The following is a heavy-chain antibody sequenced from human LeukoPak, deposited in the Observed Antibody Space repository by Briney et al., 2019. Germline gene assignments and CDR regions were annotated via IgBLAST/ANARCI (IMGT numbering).Heavy chain of an antibody. Sequence: SQTLSLTCTVSGGSISSGAYYWSWIRQHPEKGLEWIGYVYDSGSTYYNPSLKSRITTSVDTSKNQFSLKLSSVTAADTAVYYCAREVGFGELHCAFDIWGQGTMVTVSS. V-gene: IGHV4-31*03. J-gene: IGHJ3*02. CDR3: AREVGFGELHCAFDI. D-gene: IGHD3-10*01. CDR2: VYDSGST. CDR1: GGSISSGAYY.